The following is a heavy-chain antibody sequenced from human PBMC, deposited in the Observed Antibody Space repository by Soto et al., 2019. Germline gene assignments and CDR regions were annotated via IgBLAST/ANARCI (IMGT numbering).Heavy chain of an antibody. J-gene: IGHJ6*02. D-gene: IGHD2-2*01. CDR3: ARLGCSSTSCYYYYYGMDV. V-gene: IGHV5-51*01. Sequence: PGESLKISCKGSGYSFTSYWIGWVRQMPGKGLEWMGIIYPGDSDTRYSPSFQGQVTISADKSISTAYLQWSSLKASDTAMYYCARLGCSSTSCYYYYYGMDVWGQGTTVTVSS. CDR2: IYPGDSDT. CDR1: GYSFTSYW.